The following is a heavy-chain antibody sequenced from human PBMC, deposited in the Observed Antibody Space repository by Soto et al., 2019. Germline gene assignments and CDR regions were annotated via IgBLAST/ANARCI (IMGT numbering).Heavy chain of an antibody. D-gene: IGHD2-8*01. V-gene: IGHV3-23*01. Sequence: GGSLRLSCAASGFTFGSYAMSWVRQAPGKGLEWVSAISGSGGSTYYADSVKGRFTISRDNSKNTLYLQMNSLRAEDTAVYYCAKLTLRMHAFDIWGQGTMVTVSS. CDR2: ISGSGGST. J-gene: IGHJ3*02. CDR1: GFTFGSYA. CDR3: AKLTLRMHAFDI.